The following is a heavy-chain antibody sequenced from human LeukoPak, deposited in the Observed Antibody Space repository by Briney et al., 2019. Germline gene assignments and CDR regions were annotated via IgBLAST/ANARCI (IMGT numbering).Heavy chain of an antibody. Sequence: SVKVSCKASGFTFTSSAMQWVRQARGQRVEWIGWIVVGSGNTNYAQKFQERVTITRDMSTSTAYMELSSLRSEDTAVYYCAADPTYYYESSGYRFDYWGQGTLVTVSS. CDR3: AADPTYYYESSGYRFDY. CDR1: GFTFTSSA. J-gene: IGHJ4*02. CDR2: IVVGSGNT. V-gene: IGHV1-58*02. D-gene: IGHD3-22*01.